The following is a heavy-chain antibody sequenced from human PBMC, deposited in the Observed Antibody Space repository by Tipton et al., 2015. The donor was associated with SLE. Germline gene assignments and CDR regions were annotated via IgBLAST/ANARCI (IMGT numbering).Heavy chain of an antibody. D-gene: IGHD6-13*01. CDR2: IYYSGST. Sequence: TLSLTCTVSDGSISSSSYYWGWIRQPPGKGLEWIGSIYYSGSTYYNPSLKSRVTISVDTSKNQFSLKLSSVTAADTAVYYCASQLAAAGTWSYWGQGTLVTVSS. J-gene: IGHJ4*02. V-gene: IGHV4-39*01. CDR1: DGSISSSSYY. CDR3: ASQLAAAGTWSY.